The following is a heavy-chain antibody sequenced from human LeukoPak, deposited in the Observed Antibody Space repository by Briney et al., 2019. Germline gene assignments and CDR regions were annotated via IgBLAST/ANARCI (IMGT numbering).Heavy chain of an antibody. CDR2: ISSSSSNT. J-gene: IGHJ2*01. D-gene: IGHD1-26*01. V-gene: IGHV3-48*01. CDR1: GFTFSSYE. CDR3: ARVVEAGYFDL. Sequence: PGGSLRLSCAASGFTFSSYEMNWVRQAPGKGLEWVSYISSSSSNTYYADSVKGRFTISRDNSKNSLYLQMNSRRAEDTAGYYCARVVEAGYFDLWGRGTLVTVSS.